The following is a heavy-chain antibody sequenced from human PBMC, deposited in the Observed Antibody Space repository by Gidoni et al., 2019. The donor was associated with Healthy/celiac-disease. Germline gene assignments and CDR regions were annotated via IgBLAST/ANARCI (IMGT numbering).Heavy chain of an antibody. V-gene: IGHV4-34*01. CDR2: INHSGST. Sequence: QVQLQQWGAGLLKPSETLSLTCAVYGGSFSGYYWSWIRQPPGKGLEWIGEINHSGSTTYNPSLKSRVTISVDTSKNQFSLKRSSVTAADTAVYYCASGPTRVTLGYWGQGTLVTVSS. CDR1: GGSFSGYY. D-gene: IGHD2-21*02. J-gene: IGHJ4*02. CDR3: ASGPTRVTLGY.